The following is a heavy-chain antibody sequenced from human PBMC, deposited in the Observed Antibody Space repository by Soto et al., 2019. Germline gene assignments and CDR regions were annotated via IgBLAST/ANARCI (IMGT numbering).Heavy chain of an antibody. D-gene: IGHD2-21*01. CDR3: ANSVNLGIVGAQSFDH. Sequence: QITLKESGPTLVKPTQTLTLTCSFSGFSLTTSGASVAWMRQYPGKAPEWLALIFWDDDMRHRPSLRTRLTITEDAPRNQVVLTMTTMDPVDTAKFYCANSVNLGIVGAQSFDHWGQGILVTVSS. V-gene: IGHV2-5*02. CDR1: GFSLTTSGAS. CDR2: IFWDDDM. J-gene: IGHJ4*02.